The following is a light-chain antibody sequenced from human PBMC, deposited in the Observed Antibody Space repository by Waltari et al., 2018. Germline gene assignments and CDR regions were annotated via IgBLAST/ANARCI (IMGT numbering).Light chain of an antibody. V-gene: IGKV1-5*03. CDR1: QNIIRY. CDR3: QQYDSEIT. J-gene: IGKJ5*01. CDR2: KAS. Sequence: DIQMTQSPSTLSASVGDRVTLTCRAIQNIIRYLAWYQQKPGRAPKLLIYKASSLESGVPSRFSGSGSGTEFTLTISSLEPDDFATYFCQQYDSEITFGQGTRLEIK.